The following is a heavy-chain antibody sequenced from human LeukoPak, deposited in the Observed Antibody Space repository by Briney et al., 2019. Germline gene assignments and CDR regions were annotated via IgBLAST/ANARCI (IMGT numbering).Heavy chain of an antibody. V-gene: IGHV1-69*05. D-gene: IGHD5-18*01. CDR1: GGTFSSYA. J-gene: IGHJ4*02. CDR3: ARRGPLDDLRGYSYGYLNYFDY. CDR2: IIPIFGTA. Sequence: SVKVSCKASGGTFSSYAISWVRQAPGQGLEWMGAIIPIFGTANYAQKFQGRVTITTDESTSTAYMELSSLRSEDTAVYYCARRGPLDDLRGYSYGYLNYFDYWDQGTLVTVSS.